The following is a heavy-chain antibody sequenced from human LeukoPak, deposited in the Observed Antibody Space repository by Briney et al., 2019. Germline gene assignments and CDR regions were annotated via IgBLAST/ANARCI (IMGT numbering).Heavy chain of an antibody. V-gene: IGHV3-23*01. D-gene: IGHD6-13*01. CDR1: GFTFTNYG. CDR3: AKIAATGRVLYYFDY. Sequence: SGGSLRLSCAASGFTFTNYGMSWVRQAPGKGLEWVSDISGGGGSTYYADSVKGRFTVSRDISKHTLYLQMNSLRAEDTAIYYSAKIAATGRVLYYFDYWGQGALVTVSS. CDR2: ISGGGGST. J-gene: IGHJ4*02.